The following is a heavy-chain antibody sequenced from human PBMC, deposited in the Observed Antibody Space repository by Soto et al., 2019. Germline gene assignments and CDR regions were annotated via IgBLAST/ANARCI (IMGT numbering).Heavy chain of an antibody. Sequence: GSRSHSSSAAECTFGDNSMGWLRQAQGKGMEWVSYIRPWSIYPAYADSVKGRFTISRDNAKRSLYLQMMSLTAEDTAIYYCVRGGGGGLFDPWGQGTTVPGSS. V-gene: IGHV3-11*06. CDR1: ECTFGDNS. CDR2: IRPWSIYP. J-gene: IGHJ5*02. CDR3: VRGGGGGLFDP. D-gene: IGHD2-15*01.